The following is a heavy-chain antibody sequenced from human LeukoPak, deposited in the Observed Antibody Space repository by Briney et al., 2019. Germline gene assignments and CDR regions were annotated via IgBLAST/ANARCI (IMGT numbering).Heavy chain of an antibody. D-gene: IGHD1-7*01. J-gene: IGHJ3*02. Sequence: ASVKVSCKASGYTFTSYGISWVRQAPGQGLEWMGWISTYNGNTNYAQKLQGRVTMTTDTSTSTAYMELRSLRSDDTAVYYCARGRRPWNYGTVGAFDIWGQGTMVTVSS. CDR3: ARGRRPWNYGTVGAFDI. V-gene: IGHV1-18*01. CDR1: GYTFTSYG. CDR2: ISTYNGNT.